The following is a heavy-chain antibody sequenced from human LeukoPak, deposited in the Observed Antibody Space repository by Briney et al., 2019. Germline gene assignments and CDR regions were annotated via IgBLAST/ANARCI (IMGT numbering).Heavy chain of an antibody. J-gene: IGHJ2*01. CDR3: AGTSEAHVDL. Sequence: SVKLSCKACGGTFSSYAISWVRQAPGQGLEWMGGIIPIFGTANYAQKFQGRVAITADESTSTAYMELSSLRSEDTAVYYCAGTSEAHVDLWGRGTLVTVSS. V-gene: IGHV1-69*13. CDR1: GGTFSSYA. CDR2: IIPIFGTA.